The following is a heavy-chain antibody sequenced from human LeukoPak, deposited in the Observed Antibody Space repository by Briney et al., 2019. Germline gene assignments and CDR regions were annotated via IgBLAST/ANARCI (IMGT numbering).Heavy chain of an antibody. J-gene: IGHJ5*02. V-gene: IGHV4-31*03. Sequence: SETLSLTCTVSGGSIRSGGYYWRWIRQHQGKGLEWIVYIYYSGRPYYNPSLKSRVTISVDTSKNQFSLNLTSVTAADTAVYYCARDIRPYNWFDPWGQGTLVTVSS. D-gene: IGHD2-2*02. CDR3: ARDIRPYNWFDP. CDR1: GGSIRSGGYY. CDR2: IYYSGRP.